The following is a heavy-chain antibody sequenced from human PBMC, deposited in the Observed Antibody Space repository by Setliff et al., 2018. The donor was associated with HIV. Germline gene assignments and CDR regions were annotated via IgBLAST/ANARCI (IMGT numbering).Heavy chain of an antibody. Sequence: PSETLSLTCTVSRGSIPSGDYYWSWIRQPPGKGLEWIGYIYYSVSTYFNPSLKSRVTMSADTSKNQFSLKLTSVTAADTAVYYCARVYGSGSYYLFDYWGQGILVTVSS. D-gene: IGHD3-10*01. J-gene: IGHJ4*02. CDR2: IYYSVST. CDR1: RGSIPSGDYY. CDR3: ARVYGSGSYYLFDY. V-gene: IGHV4-30-4*08.